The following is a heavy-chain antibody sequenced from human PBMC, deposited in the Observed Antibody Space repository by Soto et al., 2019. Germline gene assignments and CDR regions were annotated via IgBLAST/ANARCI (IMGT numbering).Heavy chain of an antibody. CDR2: ISKNGIDI. Sequence: GGSLRLSCAASGFSFSTYEMNWVRQAPGKGLEWVSYISKNGIDIYYANSVKGRFTISRDNANHSLFLQMDSLRPEDTAVYYCATRKYGSFNLGAFDIWGQGTMVTVSS. J-gene: IGHJ3*02. CDR3: ATRKYGSFNLGAFDI. D-gene: IGHD1-26*01. V-gene: IGHV3-48*03. CDR1: GFSFSTYE.